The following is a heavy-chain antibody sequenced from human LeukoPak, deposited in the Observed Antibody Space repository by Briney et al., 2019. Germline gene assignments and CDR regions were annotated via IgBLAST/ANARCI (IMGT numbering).Heavy chain of an antibody. J-gene: IGHJ4*02. D-gene: IGHD1-26*01. Sequence: GGSLRLSCAASGFTFSSYSMNWVRQAPGKGLEWVSSISSSSTYIYYADSVKGRFTITRDNAKKSLYLQMNSLRAEDTAVYYCARVGATWSLDYWGQGTLVTVSS. CDR3: ARVGATWSLDY. V-gene: IGHV3-21*01. CDR1: GFTFSSYS. CDR2: ISSSSTYI.